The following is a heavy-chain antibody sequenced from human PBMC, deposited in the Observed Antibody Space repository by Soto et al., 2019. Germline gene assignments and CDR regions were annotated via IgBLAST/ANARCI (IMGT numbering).Heavy chain of an antibody. J-gene: IGHJ5*02. CDR2: IGTAGDT. CDR1: GFTFSSYG. Sequence: GGSLRLSCAASGFTFSSYGMHWVRQATGKGLEWVSAIGTAGDTYYPGSVKGRFTISRENAKNSLYLQMNSLRAGDTAVYYCARANYYGSGSYYKPQWWFDPWGQGTLVTVSS. V-gene: IGHV3-13*01. CDR3: ARANYYGSGSYYKPQWWFDP. D-gene: IGHD3-10*01.